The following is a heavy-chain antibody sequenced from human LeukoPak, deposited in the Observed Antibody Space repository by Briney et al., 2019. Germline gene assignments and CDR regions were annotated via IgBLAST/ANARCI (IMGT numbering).Heavy chain of an antibody. CDR1: GYTFTDDH. CDR3: ARVAPVAGPPXFDY. J-gene: IGHJ4*02. V-gene: IGHV1-2*02. CDR2: INPNSGFT. Sequence: ASVKVSCKASGYTFTDDHIHWVRQAPGQGLEWMGWINPNSGFTSYAQKFQGRVTMTRDTSINTAYMELSSLKSDDTAVFYCARVAPVAGPPXFDYWGQGTLVTVSS. D-gene: IGHD6-19*01.